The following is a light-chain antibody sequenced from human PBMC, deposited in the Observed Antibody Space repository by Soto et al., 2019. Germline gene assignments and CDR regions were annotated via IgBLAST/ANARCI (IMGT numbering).Light chain of an antibody. J-gene: IGLJ1*01. Sequence: QSALTQPASVSGSPGQSITISCTGTSSDVGLYDYVSWYQQHPGKAPKLMIYEVSNRPSGVSNRFSGSKSDNTASLTISGLQAEDEADYYCSSYTSSSTPYVFGTGTKVTVL. CDR1: SSDVGLYDY. V-gene: IGLV2-14*01. CDR2: EVS. CDR3: SSYTSSSTPYV.